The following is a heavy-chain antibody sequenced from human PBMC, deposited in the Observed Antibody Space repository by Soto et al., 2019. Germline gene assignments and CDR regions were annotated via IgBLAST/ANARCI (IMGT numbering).Heavy chain of an antibody. CDR2: IWYDGSNK. V-gene: IGHV3-33*01. D-gene: IGHD3-22*01. Sequence: GGSLRLSCAASGFTCSSYGMHWVRQAPGKGLEWVAVIWYDGSNKYYADSVKGRFTISRDNSKNTLYLQMNSLRAEDTAVYYCARDLVTMIVVVIPMGGVYWGQGTLVTVSS. CDR1: GFTCSSYG. J-gene: IGHJ4*02. CDR3: ARDLVTMIVVVIPMGGVY.